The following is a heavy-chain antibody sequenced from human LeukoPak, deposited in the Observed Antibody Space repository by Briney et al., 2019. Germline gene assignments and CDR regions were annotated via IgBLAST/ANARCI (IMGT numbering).Heavy chain of an antibody. CDR2: IYSGGST. Sequence: GGSLTLSCAPSVFPLSIHFMNWVRHAPGKGLEGVSVIYSGGSTYYADSVKGRFTISRDNSKNTLYVQMNSLRAEDTAVYYCARGLAPNWFDPWGQGTLVTVSS. V-gene: IGHV3-66*01. CDR3: ARGLAPNWFDP. CDR1: VFPLSIHF. J-gene: IGHJ5*02.